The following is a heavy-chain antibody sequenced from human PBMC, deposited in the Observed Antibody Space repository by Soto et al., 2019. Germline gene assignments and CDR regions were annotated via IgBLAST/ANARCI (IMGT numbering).Heavy chain of an antibody. D-gene: IGHD2-2*01. J-gene: IGHJ6*03. Sequence: EVQLVESGGGLVQPGGSLRLSCAASGFTFSSYWMHWVRQAPGKGLVWVSRIDSDGSSTSYDDSVKGRFTISRDNTKNTLYLQMYSLIAEDTAVYYCARECVVVVPADTRPYYYDYIDVWGKGNTVTVSS. CDR3: ARECVVVVPADTRPYYYDYIDV. CDR2: IDSDGSST. V-gene: IGHV3-74*01. CDR1: GFTFSSYW.